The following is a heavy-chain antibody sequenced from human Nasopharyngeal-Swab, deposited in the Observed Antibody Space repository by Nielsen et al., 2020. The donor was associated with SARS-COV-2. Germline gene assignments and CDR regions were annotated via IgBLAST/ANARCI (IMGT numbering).Heavy chain of an antibody. Sequence: GESLKISCVVSGFTFSNAWMSWVRQAPGKGLEWVGRIKRKNDGGTTDYAAPVKGRFTISRDDSKNTLYLQMNSLKTEDTAVYYCTTSLHCSSTSCYGYWDQGILVTVSS. J-gene: IGHJ4*02. D-gene: IGHD2-2*01. CDR3: TTSLHCSSTSCYGY. V-gene: IGHV3-15*01. CDR1: GFTFSNAW. CDR2: IKRKNDGGTT.